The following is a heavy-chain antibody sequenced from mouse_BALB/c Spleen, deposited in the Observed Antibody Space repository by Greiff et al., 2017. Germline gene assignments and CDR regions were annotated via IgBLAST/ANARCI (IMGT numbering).Heavy chain of an antibody. CDR1: GYTFTDYN. Sequence: EVKLVESGPELVKPGASVKIPCKASGYTFTDYNMDWVKQSHGKSLEWIGDINPNNGGTIYNQKFKGKATLTVDKSSSTAYMELRSLTSEDTAVYYCARSGLVITSWFAYWGQGTLVTVSA. V-gene: IGHV1-18*01. CDR2: INPNNGGT. CDR3: ARSGLVITSWFAY. D-gene: IGHD2-4*01. J-gene: IGHJ3*01.